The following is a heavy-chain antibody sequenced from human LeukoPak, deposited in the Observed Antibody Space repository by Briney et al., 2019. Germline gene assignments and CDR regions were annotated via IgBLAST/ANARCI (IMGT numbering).Heavy chain of an antibody. CDR3: ARDQGYGGNSGIDY. J-gene: IGHJ4*02. Sequence: PGGSLRLSCEASGFTFDSYSMHWVRQAPGKGLEWVAAIVYDGSNAYYVDSVKGRFTVSRDNSKNTLYLQMNSLRAEDTAVYYCARDQGYGGNSGIDYWGQGTLVTVSS. V-gene: IGHV3-30*04. D-gene: IGHD4-23*01. CDR1: GFTFDSYS. CDR2: IVYDGSNA.